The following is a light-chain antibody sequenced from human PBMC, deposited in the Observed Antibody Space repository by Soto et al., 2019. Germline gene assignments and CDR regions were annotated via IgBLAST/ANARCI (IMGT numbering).Light chain of an antibody. Sequence: SALTPPPSVSGSPGQSITISCTGNSNDIGAYNYVSWYQQHPGKAPRLLIHGVRNRPPGISSRFSASKSGLTASLTISGLLPEDEADYFCSSFTTTRLYVFGRGTKVTVL. CDR2: GVR. CDR3: SSFTTTRLYV. J-gene: IGLJ1*01. V-gene: IGLV2-14*01. CDR1: SNDIGAYNY.